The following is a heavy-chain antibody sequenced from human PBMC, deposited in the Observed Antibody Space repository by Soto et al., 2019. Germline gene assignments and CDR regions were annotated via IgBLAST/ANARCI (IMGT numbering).Heavy chain of an antibody. J-gene: IGHJ4*02. V-gene: IGHV1-69*02. Sequence: QVQLVQSGAEVKKPGSSVKVSCKASGGTFSSYTISWVRQAPGQGLEWMGRIIPILGIANYAQKFQGRVTINADKSTSTAYMELSSLRSEDTAVYYWARVGYYDSSGYSDYWGQGTLVTVSS. D-gene: IGHD3-22*01. CDR3: ARVGYYDSSGYSDY. CDR2: IIPILGIA. CDR1: GGTFSSYT.